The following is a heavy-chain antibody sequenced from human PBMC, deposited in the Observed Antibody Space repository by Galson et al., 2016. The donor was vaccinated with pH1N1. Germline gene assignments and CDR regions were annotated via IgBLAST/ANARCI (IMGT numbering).Heavy chain of an antibody. Sequence: TLSLTCSVSGDSMTSGFYYWSWIRQPAGKALEYIGYIYTSGSTNYSPSLKNRLTISVDTSTNQVSLKLTSVTAADTAVYYCARGRIDSAGSGSYYSNYYYGMDVWGQGTTVTVSS. CDR2: IYTSGST. D-gene: IGHD3-10*01. CDR3: ARGRIDSAGSGSYYSNYYYGMDV. CDR1: GDSMTSGFYY. J-gene: IGHJ6*02. V-gene: IGHV4-61*09.